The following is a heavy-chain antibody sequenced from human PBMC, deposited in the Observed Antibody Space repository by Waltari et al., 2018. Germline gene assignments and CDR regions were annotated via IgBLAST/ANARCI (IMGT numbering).Heavy chain of an antibody. V-gene: IGHV2-5*01. Sequence: QITLKESGPALVKPTQTLTLTCTFSGFSLSTSGVGVGWIRQPPGKALEWLALIYWNDDKRSSPSLKSRLTITNDTSKNQVVLTMTTMDPVDTATYYWAHSRGSWSAFDIWGQGTMVTVSS. CDR1: GFSLSTSGVG. J-gene: IGHJ3*02. D-gene: IGHD1-1*01. CDR3: AHSRGSWSAFDI. CDR2: IYWNDDK.